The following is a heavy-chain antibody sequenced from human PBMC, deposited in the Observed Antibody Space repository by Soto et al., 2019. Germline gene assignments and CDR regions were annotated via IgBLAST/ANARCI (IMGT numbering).Heavy chain of an antibody. CDR3: ARDPGGYSGYDPPYY. D-gene: IGHD5-12*01. V-gene: IGHV1-46*01. J-gene: IGHJ4*02. CDR1: GYTFTSYY. Sequence: QVQLVQSGAEVKKPGASVKVSCKASGYTFTSYYMHWVRQAPGQGLEWMGIINPSGGSTSYAQKSHGRVTMTRDTSTSTVYMELSSLRSEDTAVYYCARDPGGYSGYDPPYYWGQGTLVTVSS. CDR2: INPSGGST.